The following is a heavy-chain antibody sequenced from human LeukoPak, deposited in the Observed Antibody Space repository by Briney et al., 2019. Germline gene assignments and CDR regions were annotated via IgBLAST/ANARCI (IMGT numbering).Heavy chain of an antibody. D-gene: IGHD3-22*01. V-gene: IGHV1-69*06. CDR3: ARDRVEDYYDSSGYYYYYYMDV. J-gene: IGHJ6*03. Sequence: GASVKVSCKASGGTFSSYAISWVRQAPGQGLEWMGGIIPIFGTANYAQKFQGRVTITADKSTSTAYMELSSLRSEDTAVYYCARDRVEDYYDSSGYYYYYYMDVWGKGTTVTVSS. CDR2: IIPIFGTA. CDR1: GGTFSSYA.